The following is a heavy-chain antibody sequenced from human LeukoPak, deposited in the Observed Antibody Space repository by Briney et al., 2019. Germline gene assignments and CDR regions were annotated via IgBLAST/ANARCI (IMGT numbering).Heavy chain of an antibody. Sequence: ASVKVSCKASGYTFTDYYMHWVRQAPGQGLEWMGWINPNTDGTNYAQKFQGRVTMTRATSITTAYMELSRLGSDDTAVYFCARGLSGSYRPGDYWGQGTLVTVSS. D-gene: IGHD1-26*01. V-gene: IGHV1-2*02. CDR1: GYTFTDYY. J-gene: IGHJ4*02. CDR2: INPNTDGT. CDR3: ARGLSGSYRPGDY.